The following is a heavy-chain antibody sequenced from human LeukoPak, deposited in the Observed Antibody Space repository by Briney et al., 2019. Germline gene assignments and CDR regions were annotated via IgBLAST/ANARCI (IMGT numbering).Heavy chain of an antibody. D-gene: IGHD6-13*01. Sequence: SETLSLTCTVSGGSISSHYWSWIRQPPGKGLEWIGYIYYSGSTNYNPSLKSRVTISVGTSKNQFSLKLSSVTAADTAVYYCARDRSSESWFDPWGQGTLVTVSS. CDR1: GGSISSHY. V-gene: IGHV4-59*11. CDR2: IYYSGST. CDR3: ARDRSSESWFDP. J-gene: IGHJ5*02.